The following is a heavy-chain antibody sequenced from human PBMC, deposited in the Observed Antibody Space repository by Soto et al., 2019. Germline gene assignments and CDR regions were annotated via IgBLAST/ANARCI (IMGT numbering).Heavy chain of an antibody. V-gene: IGHV1-2*04. CDR1: GYTFTGYD. J-gene: IGHJ3*02. CDR3: ARDRGTDGYSSSWDAFDI. CDR2: INPNSGGT. Sequence: ASVKVSCKASGYTFTGYDMHRVRQAPGQGLEWMGWINPNSGGTNYAQKFQGWVTMTRDTSISTAYMELSRLRSDDTAVYYCARDRGTDGYSSSWDAFDIWGQGTMVTVSS. D-gene: IGHD6-13*01.